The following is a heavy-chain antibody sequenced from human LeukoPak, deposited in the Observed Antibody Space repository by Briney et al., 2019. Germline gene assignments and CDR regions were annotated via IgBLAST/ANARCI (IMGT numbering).Heavy chain of an antibody. CDR2: ISSKGDNI. J-gene: IGHJ6*04. V-gene: IGHV3-64*01. D-gene: IGHD6-13*01. Sequence: GGSQRLSCAASGFTFSSYAIHWVRQAPGKGLEYVSTISSKGDNIFYANSVKGRFTISRDNSKNTVYLQMGRLRAEDMAVYYCGRVRISAARGYMDVWGKGTTVTVSS. CDR1: GFTFSSYA. CDR3: GRVRISAARGYMDV.